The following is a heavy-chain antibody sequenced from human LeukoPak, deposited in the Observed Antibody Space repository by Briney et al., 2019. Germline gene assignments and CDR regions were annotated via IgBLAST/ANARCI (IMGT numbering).Heavy chain of an antibody. CDR3: SKDFGPWGVGATPHY. D-gene: IGHD1-26*01. Sequence: PGGSLRLSCVVSGFTLSDYGIHWVRQAPGRGLQWVAFIPFDGSHKYYADSVEGRFTISRDTSKNTLYLQMSSLTVEDTAVYFCSKDFGPWGVGATPHYWGQGTLVTVSS. CDR2: IPFDGSHK. J-gene: IGHJ4*02. CDR1: GFTLSDYG. V-gene: IGHV3-30*02.